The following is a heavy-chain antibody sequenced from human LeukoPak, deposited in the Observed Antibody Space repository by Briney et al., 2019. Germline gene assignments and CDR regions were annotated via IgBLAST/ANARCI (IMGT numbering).Heavy chain of an antibody. Sequence: GGSLRLSCAASGCTFNCCWMSWVRQAPGKGLEWMANINEDGSAKYYVDSVKGRFTISRDNAKNSLYLQMNSLRVEDTALYYCTSGDSSSKIDYWGQGFVVIVSS. CDR3: TSGDSSSKIDY. CDR1: GCTFNCCW. V-gene: IGHV3-7*01. CDR2: INEDGSAK. D-gene: IGHD6-6*01. J-gene: IGHJ4*02.